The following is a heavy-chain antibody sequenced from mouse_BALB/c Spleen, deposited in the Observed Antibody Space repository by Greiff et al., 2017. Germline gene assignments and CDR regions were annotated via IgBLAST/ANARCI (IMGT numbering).Heavy chain of an antibody. V-gene: IGHV5-9*03. Sequence: DVMLVESGGGLVKPGGSLKLSCAASGFTFSSYTMSWVRQTPEKRLEWVATISSGGGNTYYPDSVKGRFTISRDNAKNNLYLQMSSLRSEDTALYYCARTNAWFAYWGQGTLVTVSA. J-gene: IGHJ3*01. CDR2: ISSGGGNT. CDR3: ARTNAWFAY. CDR1: GFTFSSYT.